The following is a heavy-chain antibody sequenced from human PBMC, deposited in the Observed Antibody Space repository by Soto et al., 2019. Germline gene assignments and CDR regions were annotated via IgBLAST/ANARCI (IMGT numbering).Heavy chain of an antibody. Sequence: SETLSLTCTVSGGSISSSRCHWGWIRQPPGKGLEWIASIKYSGTTFYNPSLKSRVTLSVDTSKNQFALKLSSVTAAETAVYYCARHLRGSGSYNWFDPWGQGTLVTVSS. CDR3: ARHLRGSGSYNWFDP. J-gene: IGHJ5*02. CDR2: IKYSGTT. V-gene: IGHV4-39*01. D-gene: IGHD3-10*01. CDR1: GGSISSSRCH.